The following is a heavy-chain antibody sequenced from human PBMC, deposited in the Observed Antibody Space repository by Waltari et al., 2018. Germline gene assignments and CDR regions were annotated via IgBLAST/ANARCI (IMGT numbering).Heavy chain of an antibody. CDR2: IIPILGTA. V-gene: IGHV1-69*01. CDR3: ARDQDYYDSSGYLRFDY. D-gene: IGHD3-22*01. CDR1: GGTFSSYA. J-gene: IGHJ4*02. Sequence: QVQLVQSGAEVKKPGSSVKVSCKASGGTFSSYAISWVRQAPGQGLEWMGGIIPILGTANYAQKFQGRVTITADESTSTAYMELSSLRSEDTAVYYCARDQDYYDSSGYLRFDYWGQGTLVTVSS.